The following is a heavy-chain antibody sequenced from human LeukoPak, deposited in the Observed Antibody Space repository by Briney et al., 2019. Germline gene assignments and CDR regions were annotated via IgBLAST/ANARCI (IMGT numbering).Heavy chain of an antibody. Sequence: ASVKVSCKASGYTFTSYGISWVRQAPGQGLEWMGWISAYNGNTNYAQKLQGRVTMTTDTSTSTAYMELSSLRSEDTAVYYCARARSCSSTSCSHFDYWGQGTLVTVSS. V-gene: IGHV1-18*01. CDR1: GYTFTSYG. CDR3: ARARSCSSTSCSHFDY. D-gene: IGHD2-2*01. J-gene: IGHJ4*02. CDR2: ISAYNGNT.